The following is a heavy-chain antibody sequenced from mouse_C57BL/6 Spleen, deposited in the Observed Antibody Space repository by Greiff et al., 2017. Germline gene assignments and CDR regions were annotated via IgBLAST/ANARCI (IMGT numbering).Heavy chain of an antibody. CDR2: IWWDDDK. D-gene: IGHD4-1*02. V-gene: IGHV8-8*01. CDR3: ARTPNWEGEAWFAY. J-gene: IGHJ3*01. Sequence: QVQLKESGPGILQPSQTLSLTCSFSGFSLSTFGMGVGRIRQPSGKGLEWLAHIWWDDDKYYNPALKRRLTISKDTSKNQVFLKIANVDTADTATYYCARTPNWEGEAWFAYWGQGTLVTVSA. CDR1: GFSLSTFGMG.